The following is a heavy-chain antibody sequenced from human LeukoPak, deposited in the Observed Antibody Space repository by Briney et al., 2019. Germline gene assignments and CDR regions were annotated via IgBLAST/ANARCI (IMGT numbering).Heavy chain of an antibody. D-gene: IGHD3-22*01. CDR3: AKAGQYYYDSSGYRRRSYYFDY. V-gene: IGHV3-23*01. CDR1: GFTFSSYA. CDR2: ISGSGGST. Sequence: GGSLRLSCAASGFTFSSYAMSWVRQAPGKGLEWVSAISGSGGSTYYADSGKGRLTISRDNSKNTLYLQMNRLRAEDTAVYYCAKAGQYYYDSSGYRRRSYYFDYWGQGTLVTVSS. J-gene: IGHJ4*02.